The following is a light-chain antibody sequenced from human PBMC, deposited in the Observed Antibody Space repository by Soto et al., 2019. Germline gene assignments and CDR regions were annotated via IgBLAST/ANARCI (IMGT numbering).Light chain of an antibody. CDR2: EVS. Sequence: QSVLTQPASVSGSPGQSITISCTGTSSDVGGYNYVSWYQHHPGKAPKLMIYEVSNRPSGVSNRFSGSKSGNTASLTISGLQAEDEADYYCASYTGSSTLVVFGGGTKVTVL. CDR3: ASYTGSSTLVV. CDR1: SSDVGGYNY. J-gene: IGLJ2*01. V-gene: IGLV2-14*01.